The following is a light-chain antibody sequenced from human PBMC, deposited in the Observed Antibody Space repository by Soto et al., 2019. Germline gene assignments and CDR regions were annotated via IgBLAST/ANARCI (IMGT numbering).Light chain of an antibody. V-gene: IGLV3-1*01. CDR2: QDT. Sequence: SYELTQPPSMSVSPGQTASITCSGDKLGNKFTCWYQQKPGQSTVLVIYQDTKRPTGIPERFSGATSGNTATLTISGTQAMDEADYYCQAWESSAVVFGGGTKLTVL. CDR1: KLGNKF. J-gene: IGLJ3*02. CDR3: QAWESSAVV.